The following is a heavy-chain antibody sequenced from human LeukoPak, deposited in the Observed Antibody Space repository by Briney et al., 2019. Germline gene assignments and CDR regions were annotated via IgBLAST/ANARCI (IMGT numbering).Heavy chain of an antibody. V-gene: IGHV1-2*02. D-gene: IGHD3-22*01. Sequence: ASVKVSCKASGYSFTDYFIHWVRQAPGQGLEWMGWINPNSGATNYAQKLQGRVTMTTDTSTSTAYMELRSLRSDDTAVYYCARGRSIVSDYWGQGTLVTVSS. CDR3: ARGRSIVSDY. CDR1: GYSFTDYF. J-gene: IGHJ4*02. CDR2: INPNSGAT.